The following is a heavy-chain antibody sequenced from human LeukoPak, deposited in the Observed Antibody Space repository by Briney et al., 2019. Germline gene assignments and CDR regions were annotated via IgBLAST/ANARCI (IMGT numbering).Heavy chain of an antibody. CDR3: ATRLSEQS. Sequence: GGSLRLSCAVSGFTVSRNYMSWVRQPPGKGLEWVSVLFRGGTTNYADSVKGRFIISRDDSKSTLYLEMNSLRPEDTAVYYCATRLSEQSWGQGTLVTVSS. CDR2: LFRGGTT. J-gene: IGHJ4*02. D-gene: IGHD2/OR15-2a*01. V-gene: IGHV3-66*02. CDR1: GFTVSRNY.